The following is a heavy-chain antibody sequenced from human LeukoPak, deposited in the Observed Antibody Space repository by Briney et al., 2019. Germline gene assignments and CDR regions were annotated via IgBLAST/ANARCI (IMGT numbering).Heavy chain of an antibody. J-gene: IGHJ4*02. CDR2: ISGSGGST. Sequence: GGSLRLSCAASGFIFSSYAMSWVRQAPGKGLEWVSAISGSGGSTYYADSVKGRFTISRDNSKNTLYLQMNSLRAEDTAVYYCAKGATYYYDSSGYYFDYWGQGTLVTVSS. CDR3: AKGATYYYDSSGYYFDY. CDR1: GFIFSSYA. V-gene: IGHV3-23*01. D-gene: IGHD3-22*01.